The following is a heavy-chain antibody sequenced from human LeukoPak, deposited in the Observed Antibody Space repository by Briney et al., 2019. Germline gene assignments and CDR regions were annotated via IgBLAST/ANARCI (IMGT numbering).Heavy chain of an antibody. J-gene: IGHJ4*02. D-gene: IGHD5-12*01. CDR1: GFTFSSYA. Sequence: GGSLRLSCAASGFTFSSYAMSWVRQAPGKGLEWVAVISYDGSNKYYADSVKGRFTISRDNSKNTLYLQMNSLRAEDTAVYYCAREFDHPLSVGGYDLGIVDYWGQGTLVTVSS. CDR3: AREFDHPLSVGGYDLGIVDY. V-gene: IGHV3-30-3*01. CDR2: ISYDGSNK.